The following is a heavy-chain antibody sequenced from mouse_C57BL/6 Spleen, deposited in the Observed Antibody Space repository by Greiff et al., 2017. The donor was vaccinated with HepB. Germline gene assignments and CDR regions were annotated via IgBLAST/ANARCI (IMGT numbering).Heavy chain of an antibody. CDR2: IYPGDGDT. CDR3: ARGPLLLND. Sequence: VQLQQSGPELVKPGASVKISCKASGYAFSSSWMNWVKQRPGKGLEWIGRIYPGDGDTNYNGKFKGKATLTADKSSSTAYMQLSSLTSEDSAVYFCARGPLLLNDWGQGTTLTVSS. J-gene: IGHJ2*01. D-gene: IGHD1-1*01. V-gene: IGHV1-82*01. CDR1: GYAFSSSW.